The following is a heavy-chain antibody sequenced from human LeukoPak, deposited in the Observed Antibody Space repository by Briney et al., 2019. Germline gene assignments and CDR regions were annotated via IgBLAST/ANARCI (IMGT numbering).Heavy chain of an antibody. CDR3: ASSLLWFGELSPRRRGRYMDV. D-gene: IGHD3-10*01. CDR1: GYTFTSYD. V-gene: IGHV1-8*01. Sequence: GASVKVSCKASGYTFTSYDINWVRQATGQGLEWMGWMNPNSGNTGYAQKFQGRVTMTRNTSISTAYMELSSLRSEDTAVYYCASSLLWFGELSPRRRGRYMDVWGKGTTVTISS. CDR2: MNPNSGNT. J-gene: IGHJ6*03.